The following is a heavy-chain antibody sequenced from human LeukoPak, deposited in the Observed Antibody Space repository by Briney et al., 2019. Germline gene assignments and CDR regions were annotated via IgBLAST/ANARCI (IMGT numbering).Heavy chain of an antibody. CDR2: IYTSGST. CDR1: GGSISSYY. V-gene: IGHV4-4*07. D-gene: IGHD3-22*01. Sequence: SETLSLTCTVSGGSISSYYWSWIRQPAGKGLEWIGRIYTSGSTNYNPSLKGRVTISVDKSKNQFSLKLSSVTAADTAVYYCARVSYYYDSSGYCFDYWGQGTLVTVSS. CDR3: ARVSYYYDSSGYCFDY. J-gene: IGHJ4*02.